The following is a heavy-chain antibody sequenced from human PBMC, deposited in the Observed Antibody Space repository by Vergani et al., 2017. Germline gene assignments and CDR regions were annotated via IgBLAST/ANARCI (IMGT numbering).Heavy chain of an antibody. J-gene: IGHJ6*03. D-gene: IGHD6-25*01. Sequence: QVQLQESGPGVVKPSQTLSLTCAVSGGPISSGDHCWTWIRQRPGKGLDWIGYIFYSGTSLDNPSLRSRLTFSVDTSQNQFSLKLRSVTAADTAVYYCARVDTQVPATSHFYYMDVWGKGTTVVVSS. V-gene: IGHV4-31*11. CDR1: GGPISSGDHC. CDR2: IFYSGTS. CDR3: ARVDTQVPATSHFYYMDV.